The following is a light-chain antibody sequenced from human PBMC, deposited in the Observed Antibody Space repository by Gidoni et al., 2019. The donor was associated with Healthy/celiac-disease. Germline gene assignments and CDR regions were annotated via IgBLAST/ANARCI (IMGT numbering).Light chain of an antibody. CDR1: SSYVGGYNY. Sequence: QSALTQPASVSGSPGQSITISCTGTSSYVGGYNYVSWYQQHPGKAPKLMIYDVSTRPSGVSNRFSGSKSGNTASLTISGLQAEDEADYYCSSYTSSSTSFGGGTKLTVL. V-gene: IGLV2-14*01. CDR3: SSYTSSSTS. CDR2: DVS. J-gene: IGLJ3*02.